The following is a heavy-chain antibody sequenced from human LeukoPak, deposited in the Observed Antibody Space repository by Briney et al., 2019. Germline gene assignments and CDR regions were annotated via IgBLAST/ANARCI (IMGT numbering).Heavy chain of an antibody. Sequence: PGGSLRLSCAASGFTFSSYTMNWVRQAPGKGLEWVSLINSGNTYIHYADSVKGRFTISRDNAKNSLYLQMNSLRAEDTAVYYCAKDASRYYYGSGTINWFDPWGQGTLVTVSS. CDR1: GFTFSSYT. CDR2: INSGNTYI. CDR3: AKDASRYYYGSGTINWFDP. J-gene: IGHJ5*02. V-gene: IGHV3-21*01. D-gene: IGHD3-10*01.